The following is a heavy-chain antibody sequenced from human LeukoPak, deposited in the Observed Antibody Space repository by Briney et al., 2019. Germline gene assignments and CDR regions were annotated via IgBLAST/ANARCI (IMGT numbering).Heavy chain of an antibody. CDR3: ARTMVRGSLDY. J-gene: IGHJ4*02. V-gene: IGHV4-59*12. D-gene: IGHD3-10*01. CDR2: IYYSGST. CDR1: GGSISSYY. Sequence: PSETLSLTCTVSGGSISSYYWNWIRQPPGKALEWIGHIYYSGSTNYNPSLKSRVTISVDTSKNQFSLKLSSVTAADTAVYYCARTMVRGSLDYWGQGTPVTVSS.